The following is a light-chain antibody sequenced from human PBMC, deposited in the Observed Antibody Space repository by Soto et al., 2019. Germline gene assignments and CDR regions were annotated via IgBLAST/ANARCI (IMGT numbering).Light chain of an antibody. CDR2: DAS. CDR1: QSVPAS. V-gene: IGKV3-11*01. Sequence: SPATLSLSPGERATLSCRASQSVPASLAWYQQRPGQAPRLLIYDASNRAAGIPARFSGSRSGTDFTLTISSLEPEDFGVYYCQQRNDWPPTITFGQGTRLEIK. CDR3: QQRNDWPPTIT. J-gene: IGKJ5*01.